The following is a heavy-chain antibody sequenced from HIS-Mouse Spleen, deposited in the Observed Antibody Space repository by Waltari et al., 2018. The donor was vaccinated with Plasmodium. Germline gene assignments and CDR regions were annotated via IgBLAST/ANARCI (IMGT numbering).Heavy chain of an antibody. V-gene: IGHV3-30*18. D-gene: IGHD6-13*01. CDR1: GFTFSSYG. J-gene: IGHJ4*02. Sequence: QVQLVESGGGVVQPGRSLRLSCAASGFTFSSYGMHWVRQAPGKGREWVAVILYDGSNKYYADSVKGRFTISRDNSKNTLYLQMNSLRAEDTAVYYCAKDRRSSSWYVDYWGQGTLVTVSS. CDR2: ILYDGSNK. CDR3: AKDRRSSSWYVDY.